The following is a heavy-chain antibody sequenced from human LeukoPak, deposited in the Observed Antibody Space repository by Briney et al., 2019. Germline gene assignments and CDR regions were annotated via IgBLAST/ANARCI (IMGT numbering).Heavy chain of an antibody. Sequence: GGSLRLSCAASGFTFSSYGMHWVRQAPGKGLEWVAVISYDGSNKYYADSVKSRFTISRDNSKNTLYLQMNSLRAEDTAVYYCAKIRPWIQLWLEMDYWGQGTLVTVSS. CDR1: GFTFSSYG. CDR3: AKIRPWIQLWLEMDY. V-gene: IGHV3-30*18. CDR2: ISYDGSNK. D-gene: IGHD5-18*01. J-gene: IGHJ4*02.